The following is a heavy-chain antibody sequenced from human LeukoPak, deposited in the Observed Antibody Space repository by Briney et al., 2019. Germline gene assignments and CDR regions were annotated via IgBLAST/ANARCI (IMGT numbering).Heavy chain of an antibody. CDR1: GFTFSSYS. Sequence: PGGSLRLSCAASGFTFSSYSMNWVRQAPGKGLEWVSSISSSSYIYYADSVKGRFTISRDNAKNSLYLQMNSLRAEDTAVYYCARDTGYCSGGSCYPDAFDIWGQGTMVTVSS. CDR3: ARDTGYCSGGSCYPDAFDI. CDR2: ISSSSYI. D-gene: IGHD2-15*01. J-gene: IGHJ3*02. V-gene: IGHV3-21*01.